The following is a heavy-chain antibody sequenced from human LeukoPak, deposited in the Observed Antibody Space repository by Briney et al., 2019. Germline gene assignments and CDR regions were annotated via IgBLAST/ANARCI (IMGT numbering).Heavy chain of an antibody. CDR3: ARDHDPITAGDPNWFDS. V-gene: IGHV1-46*01. CDR2: IDPTGGST. CDR1: GYTLTSHH. J-gene: IGHJ5*01. D-gene: IGHD6-13*01. Sequence: ASVKVSCKASGYTLTSHHMHWVRKAPGRGLEWVGIIDPTGGSTSYAQNFQGRVTMTTDTSTSTIYMEMTRLRSEDTAVYYCARDHDPITAGDPNWFDSWGQGTLVTVSS.